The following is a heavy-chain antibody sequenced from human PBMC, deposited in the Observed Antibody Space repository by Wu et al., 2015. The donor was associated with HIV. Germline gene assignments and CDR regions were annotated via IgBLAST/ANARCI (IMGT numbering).Heavy chain of an antibody. CDR3: ARVGCSSISCWYYFDY. Sequence: QVQLVQSGAEVMRPGASVKVSCRASGYTFSSYFLHWVRQAPGQGLQWMGWISTYNGNRNYVQKFQGRVTMTTDTSTNTAYMELRSLRSDDTAIYYCARVGCSSISCWYYFDYWGQGTLVTVSS. D-gene: IGHD2-2*01. V-gene: IGHV1-18*04. J-gene: IGHJ4*02. CDR2: ISTYNGNR. CDR1: GYTFSSYF.